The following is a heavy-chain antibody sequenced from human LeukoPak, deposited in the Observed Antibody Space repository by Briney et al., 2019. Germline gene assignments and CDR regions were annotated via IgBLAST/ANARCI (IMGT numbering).Heavy chain of an antibody. CDR3: ARDGVSTTPDFDY. V-gene: IGHV1-2*02. CDR1: GYTFTAYY. J-gene: IGHJ4*02. Sequence: ASVKVSCKTSGYTFTAYYMYWLRQAPGQGLECMGWIYPNSGATGYAQNFHGRVTMTRDTSVSTIYMELSRLRSDDTAVYYCARDGVSTTPDFDYWGQGTLVTVSS. CDR2: IYPNSGAT. D-gene: IGHD2-8*01.